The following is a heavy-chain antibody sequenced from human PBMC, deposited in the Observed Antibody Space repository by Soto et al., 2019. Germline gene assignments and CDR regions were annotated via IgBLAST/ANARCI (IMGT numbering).Heavy chain of an antibody. D-gene: IGHD1-1*01. CDR3: AAQKWLQLRVRLDY. Sequence: QVQLQESGPGLVKPSETLSLTCTVSGASISSYYWSWIRQPAGKGLEWIGRIYNSGSTNYNPSLRSRVSMSSDTSKKQVSLNLNFVTAADTAVYFCAAQKWLQLRVRLDYWGQGILVTVSS. CDR1: GASISSYY. V-gene: IGHV4-4*07. CDR2: IYNSGST. J-gene: IGHJ4*02.